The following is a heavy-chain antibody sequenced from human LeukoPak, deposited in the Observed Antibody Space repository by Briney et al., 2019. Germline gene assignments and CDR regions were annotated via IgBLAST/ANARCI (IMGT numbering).Heavy chain of an antibody. CDR1: EFTFSNYD. V-gene: IGHV3-30*02. CDR2: IRYDGSNK. J-gene: IGHJ4*02. CDR3: ARISAWEPSDY. Sequence: GGSLRLSCAASEFTFSNYDIHWVRQAPGKGLESVAFIRYDGSNKYYADSVWGRFTISRDNSKNTLYLQMNSLTTEGTALYCCARISAWEPSDYWGQGTLVTVSS. D-gene: IGHD1-26*01.